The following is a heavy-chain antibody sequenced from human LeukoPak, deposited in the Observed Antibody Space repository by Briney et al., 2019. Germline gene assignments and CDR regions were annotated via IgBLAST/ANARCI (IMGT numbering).Heavy chain of an antibody. CDR1: GGSFSGYY. J-gene: IGHJ4*02. Sequence: SETLSFTCAVYGGSFSGYYWSWIRQPPGKGLEWIGEINHSGSTNYNPSLKCRVTISVDTSKNQFSLKLSSVTAADTAVYYCARGRAYGGYSSSWYFVNWGQGTLVTVSS. CDR2: INHSGST. V-gene: IGHV4-34*01. CDR3: ARGRAYGGYSSSWYFVN. D-gene: IGHD6-13*01.